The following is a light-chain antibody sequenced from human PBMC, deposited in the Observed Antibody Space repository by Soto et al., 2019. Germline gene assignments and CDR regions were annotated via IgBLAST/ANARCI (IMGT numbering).Light chain of an antibody. CDR1: SSDIGAYNY. V-gene: IGLV2-14*01. Sequence: QAASVSGSPGQSITISCTGTSSDIGAYNYVSWFQQYPGKAPKLMIHDVSNRPSGVSNRFSGSKSGNTASLTISGLQAEDEADYNCCSYAAISTVVFGGGTTLTVL. CDR2: DVS. J-gene: IGLJ2*01. CDR3: CSYAAISTVV.